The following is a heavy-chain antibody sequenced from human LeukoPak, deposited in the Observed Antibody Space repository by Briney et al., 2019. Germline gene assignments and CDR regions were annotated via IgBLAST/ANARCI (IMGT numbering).Heavy chain of an antibody. CDR2: ISYDGSNK. CDR1: GFTFTNAW. V-gene: IGHV3-30*18. CDR3: AKAAARGGNWFDP. J-gene: IGHJ5*02. Sequence: PGGSLRLSCAASGFTFTNAWMSWVRQAPGKGLEWVAVISYDGSNKYYADSVKGRFTITRDNSKNTLYLQMNSLRAEDTAVYYCAKAAARGGNWFDPWGQGTLVTVSS. D-gene: IGHD6-6*01.